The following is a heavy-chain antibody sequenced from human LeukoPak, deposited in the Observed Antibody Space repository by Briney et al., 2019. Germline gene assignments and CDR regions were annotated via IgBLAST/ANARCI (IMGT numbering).Heavy chain of an antibody. Sequence: GGSLRLSCAASGFTFSSYWMSWVRQAPGKGLEWVANIKQDGSEKYYVDSVKGRFTISRDNAKNSLYLQMNSLRAEDTAVYYCARGKFDWLLEGGAFDIWGQGTMVTVSS. CDR1: GFTFSSYW. CDR3: ARGKFDWLLEGGAFDI. CDR2: IKQDGSEK. J-gene: IGHJ3*02. D-gene: IGHD3-9*01. V-gene: IGHV3-7*01.